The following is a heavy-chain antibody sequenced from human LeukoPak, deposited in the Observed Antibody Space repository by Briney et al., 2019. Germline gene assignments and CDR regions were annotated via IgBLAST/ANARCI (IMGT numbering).Heavy chain of an antibody. J-gene: IGHJ4*02. V-gene: IGHV3-23*01. CDR1: GFTFDDYA. CDR2: ISGSGGST. Sequence: PGGSLRLSCAASGFTFDDYAMHWVRQAPGKGLEWVSGISGSGGSTYYADSVKGRFTISRDNSKKTLYLQMNSLRPEDTAVYYCARDRWDSSGYYAAVLDDWGQGTLVTASS. D-gene: IGHD3-22*01. CDR3: ARDRWDSSGYYAAVLDD.